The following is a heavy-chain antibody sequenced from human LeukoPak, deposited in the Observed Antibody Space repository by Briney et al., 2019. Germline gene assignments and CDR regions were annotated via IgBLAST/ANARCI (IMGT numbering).Heavy chain of an antibody. CDR2: IIPIIGVG. CDR3: ARGSIAAAGEAYLH. J-gene: IGHJ1*01. CDR1: GYTFTSYG. Sequence: ASVKVSCKASGYTFTSYGISWVRQAPGQGLEWMGRIIPIIGVGKYAQKFQGRVRITADKSTTTTYMELSSLRSEDKGMYYYARGSIAAAGEAYLHWGQGAMVTVSS. D-gene: IGHD6-13*01. V-gene: IGHV1-69*04.